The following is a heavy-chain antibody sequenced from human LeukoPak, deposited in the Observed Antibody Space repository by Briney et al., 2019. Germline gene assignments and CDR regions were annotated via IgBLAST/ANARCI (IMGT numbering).Heavy chain of an antibody. D-gene: IGHD2-2*01. CDR3: ATSCRVYYYYYMDV. V-gene: IGHV3-30*02. CDR1: GFTFSSYG. CDR2: IRYDGSNK. Sequence: GGSLRLSCAASGFTFSSYGMHWIRQAPGKGLEWVAFIRYDGSNKYYADSVKGRFTISRDNSKNTLYLQMNSLRAEDTAVYYCATSCRVYYYYYMDVWGKGTTVTISS. J-gene: IGHJ6*03.